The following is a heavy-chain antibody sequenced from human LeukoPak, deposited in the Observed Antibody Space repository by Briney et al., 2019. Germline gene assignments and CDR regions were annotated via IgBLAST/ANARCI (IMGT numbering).Heavy chain of an antibody. CDR3: AKSGGYGLIDK. CDR2: IYYTGST. CDR1: GASLSTSPYY. V-gene: IGHV4-39*01. J-gene: IGHJ4*02. Sequence: SETLSLTCSVSGASLSTSPYYWGWIRQPPGKGLEWIGTIYYTGSTYYNVSLNSRVTISIDTSKNLFSLRLNSMTAADTAVYYCAKSGGYGLIDKWDQGTLVTVSS. D-gene: IGHD1-26*01.